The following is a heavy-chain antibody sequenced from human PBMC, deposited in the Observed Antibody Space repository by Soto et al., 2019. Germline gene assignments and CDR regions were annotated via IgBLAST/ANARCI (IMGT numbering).Heavy chain of an antibody. CDR2: LIPLFGST. CDR1: GGTFSTYA. CDR3: ARALYDSSTYEDY. J-gene: IGHJ4*02. V-gene: IGHV1-69*12. D-gene: IGHD3-22*01. Sequence: QVQVVQSGAEVKKPGPSVKVSCKASGGTFSTYAVIWVRQAPGQGLEWMGGLIPLFGSTNYAQKFQGRVSITADESSSTAYMELSSLRFEDTAMYYCARALYDSSTYEDYWGQGTLVTVTS.